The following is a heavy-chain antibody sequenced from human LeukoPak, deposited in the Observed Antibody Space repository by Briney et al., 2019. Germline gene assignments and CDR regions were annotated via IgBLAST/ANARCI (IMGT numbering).Heavy chain of an antibody. CDR1: GFTVSSNY. D-gene: IGHD3-3*01. Sequence: GGSLRLSCAASGFTVSSNYMSWVRQAPGKGLEWVSVIYSGGSTYYADSVKGRFTISRDNSKNTLYLQMNSLRAEDTAVYYCARRRSFDFWSGYSDYWGQGTLVTVSS. CDR2: IYSGGST. J-gene: IGHJ4*02. CDR3: ARRRSFDFWSGYSDY. V-gene: IGHV3-66*01.